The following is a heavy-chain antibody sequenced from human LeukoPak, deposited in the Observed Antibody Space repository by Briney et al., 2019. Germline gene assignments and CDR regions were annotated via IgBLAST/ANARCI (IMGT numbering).Heavy chain of an antibody. J-gene: IGHJ4*02. V-gene: IGHV3-11*01. CDR2: ISNSDNSI. Sequence: GGSLRLSCAVSGFSVTTNYMSWIRQAPGKGLEWVSYISNSDNSIYYADSVKGRFTISRDNAKNSLYLQMNTLRAEDTAVYYCARDRTVGATPIFDYWGQGTLVTVSS. D-gene: IGHD1-26*01. CDR3: ARDRTVGATPIFDY. CDR1: GFSVTTNY.